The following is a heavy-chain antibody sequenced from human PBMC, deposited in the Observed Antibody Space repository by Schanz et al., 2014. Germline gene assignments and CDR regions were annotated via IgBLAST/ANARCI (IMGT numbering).Heavy chain of an antibody. CDR3: AREQIMAAAGLVDY. J-gene: IGHJ4*01. CDR2: ISGTTTYT. D-gene: IGHD6-13*01. V-gene: IGHV3-48*04. Sequence: EVQLLESGGGLVQPGGSLRLSCAASGFTFNSYAMTWVRQAPGKGLEWVSYISGTTTYTNYAGSVKGRFTISRDNAKNSLYLQMNSLRAEDTAVYYCAREQIMAAAGLVDYWGHGTLVTVSS. CDR1: GFTFNSYA.